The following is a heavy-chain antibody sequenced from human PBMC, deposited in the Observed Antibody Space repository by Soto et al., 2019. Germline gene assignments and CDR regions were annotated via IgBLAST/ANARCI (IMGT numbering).Heavy chain of an antibody. J-gene: IGHJ6*02. D-gene: IGHD5-12*01. V-gene: IGHV4-31*03. Sequence: SETLSLTCTVSGGSISSGGYYWSWIRQHPGKGLEWIGYIYYSGSTYYNPSLKSRVTISVDTSKNQFSLKLSSVTAADTAVYYCARDLNIVATKGGYSYYGMDVWGQGTTVTVSS. CDR2: IYYSGST. CDR1: GGSISSGGYY. CDR3: ARDLNIVATKGGYSYYGMDV.